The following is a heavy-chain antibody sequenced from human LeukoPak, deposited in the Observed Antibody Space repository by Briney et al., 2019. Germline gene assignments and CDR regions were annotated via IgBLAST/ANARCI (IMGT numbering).Heavy chain of an antibody. CDR1: GGSISSYY. V-gene: IGHV4-4*07. CDR2: IYTSGST. Sequence: SETLSLTCTVSGGSISSYYWSWIRQPAGKGLEWIGRIYTSGSTNYNPSLNSRVTMSVDTSKNQFSLKLSSVTAADTAVYYCATHWSSGWYGAFDIWGQGTMVTVSS. D-gene: IGHD6-19*01. J-gene: IGHJ3*02. CDR3: ATHWSSGWYGAFDI.